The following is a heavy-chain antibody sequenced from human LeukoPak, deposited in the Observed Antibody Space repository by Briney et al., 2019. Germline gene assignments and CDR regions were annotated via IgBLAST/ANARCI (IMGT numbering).Heavy chain of an antibody. J-gene: IGHJ4*02. CDR1: GYTFTGYY. CDR3: AVGGYSGSYRGPFDY. V-gene: IGHV1-2*02. Sequence: ASVKVSCKASGYTFTGYYMHWVRQAPGQGLEWMGCINPNSGGTNYAQKFQGRVTMTRDTSISTAYMELSRLTSEDTAVYYCAVGGYSGSYRGPFDYWGQGTLVTVSS. D-gene: IGHD1-26*01. CDR2: INPNSGGT.